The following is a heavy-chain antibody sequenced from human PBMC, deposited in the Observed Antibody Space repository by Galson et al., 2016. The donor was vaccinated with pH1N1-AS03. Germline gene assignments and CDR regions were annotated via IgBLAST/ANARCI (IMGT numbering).Heavy chain of an antibody. V-gene: IGHV3-64*01. Sequence: SLRLSCAASGFPFSGYSMNWVRQAPGKGLEFVSAISSSGGSTYYANSVKDRFIIPRDNSKNMLYLQMGSLRAEDKAVYYCVRGDPVTAGGTGCDYWGQGTLVTVSS. D-gene: IGHD6-13*01. J-gene: IGHJ4*02. CDR3: VRGDPVTAGGTGCDY. CDR2: ISSSGGST. CDR1: GFPFSGYS.